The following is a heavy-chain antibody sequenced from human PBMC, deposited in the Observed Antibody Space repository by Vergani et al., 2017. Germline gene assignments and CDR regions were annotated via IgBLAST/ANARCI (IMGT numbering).Heavy chain of an antibody. J-gene: IGHJ2*01. Sequence: EVQLLESGGGLVQPGGSLRLSCAASGFTFSSYAMSWVRQAPGKGLEWVSAISGSGGSTGYADSVKGRFTISRDNAKNSLYLQMNSLRAEDTALYHCAREWDIVVVPAATQNWYFDLWGRGTLVTVSS. V-gene: IGHV3-23*01. CDR3: AREWDIVVVPAATQNWYFDL. CDR2: ISGSGGST. D-gene: IGHD2-2*01. CDR1: GFTFSSYA.